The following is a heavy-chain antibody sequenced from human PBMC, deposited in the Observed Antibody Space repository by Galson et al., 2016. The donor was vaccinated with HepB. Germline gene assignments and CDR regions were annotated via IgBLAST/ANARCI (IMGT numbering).Heavy chain of an antibody. Sequence: PALVKPTQTLTLTCTFSGFSLSTSGVGVGWIRQPPGKALEWLALIYWDDDIRYNPSPKNRLSITKDTSKNQVVLSMTNMDPVDTATSYCARCEHLLVPYYFDYWGQGTLVTVSS. CDR3: ARCEHLLVPYYFDY. CDR2: IYWDDDI. D-gene: IGHD3-10*01. V-gene: IGHV2-5*02. J-gene: IGHJ4*02. CDR1: GFSLSTSGVG.